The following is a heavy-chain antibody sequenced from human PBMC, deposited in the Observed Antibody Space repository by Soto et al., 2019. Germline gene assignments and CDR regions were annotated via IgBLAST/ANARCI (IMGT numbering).Heavy chain of an antibody. D-gene: IGHD3-10*01. V-gene: IGHV4-34*01. CDR2: INHSGST. CDR1: GGSFSGYY. J-gene: IGHJ6*02. Sequence: SETLSLTCAVYGGSFSGYYWSWIRQPPGKGLEWIGEINHSGSTNYNPSLKSRVTISVDTSKNQFSLKLSSVTAADTTVYYCARGRYGSGYYYGMDVWGQGTTVTVS. CDR3: ARGRYGSGYYYGMDV.